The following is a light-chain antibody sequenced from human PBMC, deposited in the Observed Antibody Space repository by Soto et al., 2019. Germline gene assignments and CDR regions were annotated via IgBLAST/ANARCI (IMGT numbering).Light chain of an antibody. CDR3: QYYNNSPSNT. J-gene: IGKJ5*01. Sequence: EIVLTQSPGILSLSPGERATLSCRASQSVRSTFVSWYQQTPGPAPRLLIHGASSRATGIPDRFSGSGSGTDFTLTISRLEPEDFAVYYCQYYNNSPSNTFGQGTQLEIK. CDR2: GAS. V-gene: IGKV3-20*01. CDR1: QSVRSTF.